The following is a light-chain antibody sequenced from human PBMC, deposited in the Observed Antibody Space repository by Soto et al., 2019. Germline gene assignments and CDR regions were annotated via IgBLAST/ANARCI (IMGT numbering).Light chain of an antibody. V-gene: IGKV3-20*01. Sequence: EIVLTQSPGTLSLSPGERATLSCRASQSVSSSYLAWYQQKPGQAPRPLIYGASSRAIGIPDRFSGSGSGKDFTLTISRLEPEDFAEYYCQQYGSSPWTFGQGTKVEIK. J-gene: IGKJ1*01. CDR2: GAS. CDR1: QSVSSSY. CDR3: QQYGSSPWT.